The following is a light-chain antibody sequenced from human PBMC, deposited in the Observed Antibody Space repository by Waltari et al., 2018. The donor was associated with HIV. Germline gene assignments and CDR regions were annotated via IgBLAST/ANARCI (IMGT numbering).Light chain of an antibody. CDR1: NSDISEQNK. CDR2: EVT. CDR3: SSFAGTHKL. V-gene: IGLV2-8*01. Sequence: QSTLTKSPSESWPPGHSVNISCSGTNSDISEQNKLSWYQQHTDRPPKLIIFEVTKRPSGVPDRFSGSKSRNTASLFVSGLQPEDEATYFRSSFAGTHKLFGGGTELTVL. J-gene: IGLJ2*01.